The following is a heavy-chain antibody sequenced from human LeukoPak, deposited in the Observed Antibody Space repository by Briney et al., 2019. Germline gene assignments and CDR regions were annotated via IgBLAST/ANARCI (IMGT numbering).Heavy chain of an antibody. CDR1: GGSISSGGYS. D-gene: IGHD6-6*01. CDR2: IYYSGST. Sequence: SQTLSLNCAVSGGSISSGGYSWSWIRQPPGKGLGWNGNIYYSGSTYYNPSLKSRVTILVDTSKNQVSLKLSSVTAADTAVYFCARDWGVGGRPGYMDVWGKGTTVTVSS. CDR3: ARDWGVGGRPGYMDV. J-gene: IGHJ6*03. V-gene: IGHV4-30-4*07.